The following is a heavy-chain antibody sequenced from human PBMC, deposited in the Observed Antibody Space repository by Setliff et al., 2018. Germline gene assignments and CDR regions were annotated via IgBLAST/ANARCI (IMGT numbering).Heavy chain of an antibody. CDR2: IYYSGST. CDR3: ARGSYYDSSGYSPDFFDP. V-gene: IGHV4-39*02. D-gene: IGHD3-22*01. J-gene: IGHJ5*02. Sequence: SETLSLTCTVSGASISSSRDYWGWIRQPPGKGLEWIGSIYYSGSTYYNPSLKSRVTISVDTSKNQFSLKLSSVTAADTAVYYCARGSYYDSSGYSPDFFDPWGQGTLVTVSS. CDR1: GASISSSRDY.